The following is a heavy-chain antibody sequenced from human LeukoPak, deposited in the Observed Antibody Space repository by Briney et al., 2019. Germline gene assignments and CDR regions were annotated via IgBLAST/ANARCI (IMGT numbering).Heavy chain of an antibody. CDR1: GFTFSNYA. V-gene: IGHV3-23*01. Sequence: GGSLRLSCAASGFTFSNYAMSWVRQAPGKGLEWVSSMSGSDGSTYYADSVKGRFTISRDNSKNTLYLQMNNLRAEDTALYYCAKNQGQWLVPVDYWGQGTLVTVSS. J-gene: IGHJ4*02. D-gene: IGHD6-19*01. CDR3: AKNQGQWLVPVDY. CDR2: MSGSDGST.